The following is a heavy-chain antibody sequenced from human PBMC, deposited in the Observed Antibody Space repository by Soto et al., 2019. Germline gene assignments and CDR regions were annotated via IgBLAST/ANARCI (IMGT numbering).Heavy chain of an antibody. V-gene: IGHV4-39*01. D-gene: IGHD2-8*01. CDR1: GGSVSNSNYY. CDR3: VSQRTSVLTQAYFDY. J-gene: IGHJ4*02. Sequence: SETLSLTCTVSGGSVSNSNYYWGWIRQPPGKGLEWIGSVYYRGRSYSKSSVKSRVTISVDTSKNQFSLNLNSVTASDTAVYFCVSQRTSVLTQAYFDYWGPGALVTVSS. CDR2: VYYRGRS.